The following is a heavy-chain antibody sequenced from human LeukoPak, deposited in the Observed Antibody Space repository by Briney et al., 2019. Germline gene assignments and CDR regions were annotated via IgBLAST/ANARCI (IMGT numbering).Heavy chain of an antibody. Sequence: SQTLSLTCAISVDSVSSNSAVWDWIRQSPSRGLEWLGKTYYRSKWYSDYEVSVKSRITITPDTSKNQFSLHLKSVTHEDTAVYYCAAEDCSGGSCHPDFDYWGQGTLVTVSS. J-gene: IGHJ4*02. CDR1: VDSVSSNSAV. CDR2: TYYRSKWYS. V-gene: IGHV6-1*01. D-gene: IGHD2-15*01. CDR3: AAEDCSGGSCHPDFDY.